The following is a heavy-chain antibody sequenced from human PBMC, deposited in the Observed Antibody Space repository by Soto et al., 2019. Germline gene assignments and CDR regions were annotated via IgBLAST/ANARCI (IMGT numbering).Heavy chain of an antibody. CDR3: AKGVSGGHLDY. CDR2: IYYTGST. V-gene: IGHV4-59*01. CDR1: GGWSVNYG. Sequence: CSVWGGWSVNYGWRWIMQPPGKRLEWIGAIYYTGSTTDEPSLRSRVTFSVDTSKNQFSLSLTSVTAADTALHFCAKGVSGGHLDYWRKGTLVTVPS. J-gene: IGHJ4*02. D-gene: IGHD6-25*01.